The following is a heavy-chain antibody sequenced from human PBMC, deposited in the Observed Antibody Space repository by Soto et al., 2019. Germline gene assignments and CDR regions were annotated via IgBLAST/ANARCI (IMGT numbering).Heavy chain of an antibody. V-gene: IGHV3-9*01. D-gene: IGHD5-12*01. CDR3: LKGRPRYSGLDTDFDA. J-gene: IGHJ4*02. Sequence: EVRLVESGGGFVQPGRSLRLSCTVSGFTFDEHSMHWVRQAPGKGLEWVSGINYNGGRVAYVDSVRGRFTIARDNANNSLFLQMNRLRPEDTGLYFCLKGRPRYSGLDTDFDAWGQGTPVTVSS. CDR2: INYNGGRV. CDR1: GFTFDEHS.